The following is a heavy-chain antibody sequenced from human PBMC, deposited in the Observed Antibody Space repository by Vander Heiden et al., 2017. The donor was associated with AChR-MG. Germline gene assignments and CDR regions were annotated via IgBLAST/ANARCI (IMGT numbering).Heavy chain of an antibody. CDR1: GFTFSSYS. V-gene: IGHV3-21*01. CDR2: ISSSSSYI. D-gene: IGHD6-19*01. Sequence: EVQLVESGGGLVKPGGSLRLSCAASGFTFSSYSMNWVRQAPGKGLEWVSSISSSSSYIYYADSVKGRFTISRDNAKNSLYLQMNSLRAEDTAVYYCARDPSSGWYGYAFDIWGQGTMVTVSS. J-gene: IGHJ3*02. CDR3: ARDPSSGWYGYAFDI.